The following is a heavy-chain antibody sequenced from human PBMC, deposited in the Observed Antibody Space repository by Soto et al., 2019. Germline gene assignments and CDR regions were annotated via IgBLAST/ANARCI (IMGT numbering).Heavy chain of an antibody. CDR3: AKTAYDFWSGYPPGYYYGMDV. Sequence: SETLSLTCAVSGGSISSSNWWSWVRQPPGKGLEWIGEIYHSGSTNYNPSLKSRVTISVDKSKNQFSLKLSSVTAADTAVYYCAKTAYDFWSGYPPGYYYGMDVWGQGTTVTVSS. CDR2: IYHSGST. J-gene: IGHJ6*02. V-gene: IGHV4-4*02. CDR1: GGSISSSNW. D-gene: IGHD3-3*01.